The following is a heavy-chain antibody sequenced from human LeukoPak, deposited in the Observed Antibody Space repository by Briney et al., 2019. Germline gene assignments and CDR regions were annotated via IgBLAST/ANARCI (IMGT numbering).Heavy chain of an antibody. V-gene: IGHV4-59*12. CDR1: GGPISNYY. D-gene: IGHD3-22*01. CDR2: IYHSGST. CDR3: ARAGGYYDSSGLDY. J-gene: IGHJ4*02. Sequence: SETLSLTCDVSGGPISNYYWSWIRQPPGKGLEWIGYIYHSGSTYYNPSLKSRVTISVDRSKNQFSLKLSSVTAADTAVYYCARAGGYYDSSGLDYWGQGTLVTVSS.